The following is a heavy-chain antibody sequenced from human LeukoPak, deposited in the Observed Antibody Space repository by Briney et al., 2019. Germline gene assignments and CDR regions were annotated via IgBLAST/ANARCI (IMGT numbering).Heavy chain of an antibody. Sequence: PSETLSLTCAVSGYSISSGYYWGWIRQPPGKGLDGIGSIYHSGSTYYNPSLKSRVTISVDTSKNQFSLKLSSVTAADTAVYYCARLSVVIATTDYWGQGTLVTVSS. CDR2: IYHSGST. J-gene: IGHJ4*02. CDR3: ARLSVVIATTDY. V-gene: IGHV4-38-2*01. CDR1: GYSISSGYY. D-gene: IGHD2-21*01.